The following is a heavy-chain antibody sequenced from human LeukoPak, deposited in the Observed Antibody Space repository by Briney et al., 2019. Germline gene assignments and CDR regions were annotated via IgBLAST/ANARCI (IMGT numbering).Heavy chain of an antibody. CDR3: ARSPRGGTDY. V-gene: IGHV3-7*05. D-gene: IGHD1/OR15-1a*01. Sequence: PGGSPRLSCAASEFTFSSYWMSWVRQAPGKGLEWVAILNQDGSEKYYVDSVKGRFSISRDNAKNSLYLQMNSLRAEDTAVYYCARSPRGGTDYWGQGTLVTVSS. CDR1: EFTFSSYW. J-gene: IGHJ4*02. CDR2: LNQDGSEK.